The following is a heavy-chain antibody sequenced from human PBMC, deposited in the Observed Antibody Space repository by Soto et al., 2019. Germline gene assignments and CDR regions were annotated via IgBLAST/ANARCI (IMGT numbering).Heavy chain of an antibody. CDR1: GGSISSGGYS. D-gene: IGHD4-17*01. Sequence: SLTCAVSGGSISSGGYSWSWIQQPPGKGLEWIGYIYNSGSTYYNPSLKSRVTISVDRSKNQFSLKLSSVTAADKAVYYCARGKGDYLDPFDIWGQGTMVTVSS. J-gene: IGHJ3*02. CDR3: ARGKGDYLDPFDI. CDR2: IYNSGST. V-gene: IGHV4-30-2*01.